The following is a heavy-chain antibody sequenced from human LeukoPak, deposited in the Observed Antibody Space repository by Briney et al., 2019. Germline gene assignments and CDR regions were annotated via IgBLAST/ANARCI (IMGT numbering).Heavy chain of an antibody. V-gene: IGHV4-59*01. CDR2: IYYSGST. CDR3: ARQLYSSGWYGFDY. D-gene: IGHD6-19*01. Sequence: SETLSLTCTVSGGSISRYYWSWIRQPPGKGLEWIGYIYYSGSTNYNPSLKSRVTISVDTSKNQFSLKLSSVTAADTAVYYCARQLYSSGWYGFDYWGQGTLVTVSP. CDR1: GGSISRYY. J-gene: IGHJ4*02.